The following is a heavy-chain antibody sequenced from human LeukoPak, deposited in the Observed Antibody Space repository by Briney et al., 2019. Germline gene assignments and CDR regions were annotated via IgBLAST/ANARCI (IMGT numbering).Heavy chain of an antibody. Sequence: GGSLRLSCAASGFTFSSYWMHWVRQAPGKGLVWVSRINSDGSSTSYADSVKGRFTISRDNSKNTLYLQMGSLRAEDMAVYYCARGQYYYDSSGYYVDGYYYMDVWGKGTTVTISS. CDR2: INSDGSST. CDR3: ARGQYYYDSSGYYVDGYYYMDV. J-gene: IGHJ6*03. V-gene: IGHV3-74*01. CDR1: GFTFSSYW. D-gene: IGHD3-22*01.